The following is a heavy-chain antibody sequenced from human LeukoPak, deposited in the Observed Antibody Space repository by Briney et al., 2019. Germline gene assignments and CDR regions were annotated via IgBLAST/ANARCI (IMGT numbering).Heavy chain of an antibody. CDR1: GGTFSSYA. CDR3: ASHRVAAPPKFDY. Sequence: SVKVSCKASGGTFSSYAISWVRQAPGQGLEWMGRIIPIFGTANYAQKFQGRVTITTDESTSTAYMDLSSLRSEDTAVYYCASHRVAAPPKFDYWGQGTLVTVSS. V-gene: IGHV1-69*05. J-gene: IGHJ4*02. D-gene: IGHD2-15*01. CDR2: IIPIFGTA.